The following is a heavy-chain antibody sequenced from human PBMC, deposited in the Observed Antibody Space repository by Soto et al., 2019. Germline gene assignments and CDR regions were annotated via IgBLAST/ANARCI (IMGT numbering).Heavy chain of an antibody. D-gene: IGHD5-18*01. CDR1: GFTFSSYA. CDR2: ISGSGGST. V-gene: IGHV3-23*01. J-gene: IGHJ4*02. CDR3: ANDHLRGYSYGVLFDY. Sequence: EVQLLESGGGLVQPWGSLRLSCAASGFTFSSYAMSWVRQAPGKGVEWGSGISGSGGSTYYADSVKGRFTISRDNSKNTRYLQMNSLRAEDRAVYYCANDHLRGYSYGVLFDYWGRGTLVTVSS.